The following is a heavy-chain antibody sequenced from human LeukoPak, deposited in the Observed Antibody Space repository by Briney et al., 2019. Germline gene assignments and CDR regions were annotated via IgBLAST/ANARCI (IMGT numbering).Heavy chain of an antibody. D-gene: IGHD6-13*01. Sequence: ASVKVSCKVSGYTLTELSMHWVRQAPGKGLEWMGGFDPEDGETIYAQKFQGRVTMTEDTSTDTAYMELSRLRSDDTAVYYCVRSSSSSWHFDYWGQGTLVTVSS. CDR3: VRSSSSSWHFDY. CDR2: FDPEDGET. CDR1: GYTLTELS. V-gene: IGHV1-24*01. J-gene: IGHJ4*02.